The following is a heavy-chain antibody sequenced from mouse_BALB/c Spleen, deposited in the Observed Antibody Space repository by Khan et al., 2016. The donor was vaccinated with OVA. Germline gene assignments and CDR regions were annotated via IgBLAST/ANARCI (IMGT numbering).Heavy chain of an antibody. CDR1: GYSITSDYA. V-gene: IGHV3-2*02. CDR3: SSGGLLLQYPDYFDD. D-gene: IGHD1-1*01. J-gene: IGHJ2*01. Sequence: QLEESGPGLLKPSQSLSLTCTVTGYSITSDYAWNWIRQFPGNKLECMAYISYSGSTTYSPSLRSRISITRDTSKNPLFLQLNSVKSEDTASYYWSSGGLLLQYPDYFDDWGQGTTRTVSS. CDR2: ISYSGST.